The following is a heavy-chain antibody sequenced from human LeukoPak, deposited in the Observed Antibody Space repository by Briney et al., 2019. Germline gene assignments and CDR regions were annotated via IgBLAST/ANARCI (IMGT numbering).Heavy chain of an antibody. V-gene: IGHV4-39*01. CDR3: ARLETYDSTLDY. J-gene: IGHJ4*02. D-gene: IGHD3-22*01. Sequence: SETLSLTCTVSGDSITTSSYYWGWIRQPPGKGLEWIGNIYYSGSTYYNPSLKSRVTISVDTSKNQFSLWLSSVTAADTAIYYCARLETYDSTLDYWGQGTLVTVSS. CDR1: GDSITTSSYY. CDR2: IYYSGST.